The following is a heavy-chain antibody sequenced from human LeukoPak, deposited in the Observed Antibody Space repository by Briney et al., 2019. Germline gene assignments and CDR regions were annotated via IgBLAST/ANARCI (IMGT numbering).Heavy chain of an antibody. Sequence: SETLSLTCTVSGGSLSSYYWSWIRQPPGKGLEWIGYIYYSGGTNYNPSLKSRVTISVDTSKNQFSLKLSSVTAADTAVYYCARTYDYIWGSFRSHSFDSWGQGTLVTVSS. J-gene: IGHJ4*02. D-gene: IGHD3-16*02. V-gene: IGHV4-59*01. CDR3: ARTYDYIWGSFRSHSFDS. CDR2: IYYSGGT. CDR1: GGSLSSYY.